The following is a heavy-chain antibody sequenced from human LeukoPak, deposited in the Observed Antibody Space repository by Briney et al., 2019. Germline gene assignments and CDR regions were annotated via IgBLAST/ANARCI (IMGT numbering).Heavy chain of an antibody. CDR3: ARDRYCSSTSCYFGWFDP. D-gene: IGHD2-2*01. CDR2: ISAYNGNT. J-gene: IGHJ5*02. Sequence: PGGSLRLSCAASGFTFSSYGMHWVRQAPGQGLEWMGWISAYNGNTNYAQKLQGRVTMATDTSTSTAYMELRSLRSDDTAVYYCARDRYCSSTSCYFGWFDPWGQGTLVTVSS. CDR1: GFTFSSYG. V-gene: IGHV1-18*01.